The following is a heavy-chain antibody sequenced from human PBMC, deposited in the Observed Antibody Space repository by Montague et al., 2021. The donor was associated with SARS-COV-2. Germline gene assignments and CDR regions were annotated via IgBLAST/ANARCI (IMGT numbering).Heavy chain of an antibody. D-gene: IGHD5-24*01. CDR3: ARDQVRWLQPGIYFDY. J-gene: IGHJ4*02. CDR1: GGSISSYY. Sequence: SETLSLTCTVPGGSISSYYWSWIRQPPGKGLEWIGYINHSGSTNYNPSLKNRVTISVDTSKNQFSLKLSSVTAADTAVYYCARDQVRWLQPGIYFDYWGQGTLVT. V-gene: IGHV4-59*12. CDR2: INHSGST.